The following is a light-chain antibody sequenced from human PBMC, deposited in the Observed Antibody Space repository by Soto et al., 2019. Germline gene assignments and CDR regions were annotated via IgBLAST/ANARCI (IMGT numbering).Light chain of an antibody. CDR1: SSNIGNNY. J-gene: IGLJ3*02. V-gene: IGLV1-51*02. CDR3: GTWDSSLSFWV. Sequence: QSALTQPPSVSAAPGQKVTISCSGSSSNIGNNYVSWYQQLPGTAPKLLIYENNKRPSGIPDRFSGSKSGTSATLGITGLQTGDEADYYCGTWDSSLSFWVFGGGTKVTVL. CDR2: ENN.